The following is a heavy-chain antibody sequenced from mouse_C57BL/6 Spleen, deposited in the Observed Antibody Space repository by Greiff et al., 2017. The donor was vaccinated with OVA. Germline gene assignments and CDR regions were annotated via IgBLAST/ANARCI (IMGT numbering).Heavy chain of an antibody. J-gene: IGHJ4*01. V-gene: IGHV1-61*01. CDR2: IYPSDSET. Sequence: QVQLKQPGAELVRPGSSVKLSCKASGYTFTSYWLDWVPQRPGQGLEWIGNIYPSDSETHYNPKFKNKATLTVDKSSSTAYMQLSSLTSEDSAVYYCASGSSWGNYYAMDYWGQGTSVTVSS. CDR3: ASGSSWGNYYAMDY. D-gene: IGHD1-1*01. CDR1: GYTFTSYW.